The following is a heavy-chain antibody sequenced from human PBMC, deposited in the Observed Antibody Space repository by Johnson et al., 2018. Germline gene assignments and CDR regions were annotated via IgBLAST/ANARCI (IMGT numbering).Heavy chain of an antibody. V-gene: IGHV3-30*03. Sequence: QVQLVQSGGGLVQPGRSLRLSCAASGFTFDDYAMHWVRQSPGKGLEWVAVTSHDGSNEYYADSVKGRFTISRDNSQNTLYLQMNSLRAEDTAVYYCARDRYYYGSGISDYYYYYGMDVWGQGTTVTVSS. CDR1: GFTFDDYA. CDR3: ARDRYYYGSGISDYYYYYGMDV. CDR2: TSHDGSNE. J-gene: IGHJ6*02. D-gene: IGHD3-10*01.